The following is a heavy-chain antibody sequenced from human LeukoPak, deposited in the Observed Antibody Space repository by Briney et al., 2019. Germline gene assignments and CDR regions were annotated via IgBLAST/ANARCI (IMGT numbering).Heavy chain of an antibody. CDR3: ARVLFDWFGYFASYYYYMDV. CDR1: GYTFTSYG. CDR2: ISAYNGNT. J-gene: IGHJ6*03. Sequence: GASVKVSCKASGYTFTSYGISWVRQAPGQGLEWMGWISAYNGNTNYAQKLQGRVTMTTDTSTSTAYMELRSLRSDDTAVYYCARVLFDWFGYFASYYYYMDVWGKGTTVTVSS. D-gene: IGHD3-9*01. V-gene: IGHV1-18*01.